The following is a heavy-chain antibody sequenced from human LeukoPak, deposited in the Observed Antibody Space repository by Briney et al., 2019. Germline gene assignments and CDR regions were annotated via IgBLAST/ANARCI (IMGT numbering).Heavy chain of an antibody. CDR2: ISSSSSYI. CDR1: GFTFSSYS. D-gene: IGHD4-17*01. J-gene: IGHJ6*02. Sequence: GGSLRLSCAASGFTFSSYSTNWVPQAPGKGLEWVSSISSSSSYIYYADSVKGRFTISRDNAKNSLYLQMNSLRAEDTAVYYCARDRHRGSYGLVYYYGMDVWGQGTTVTVSS. V-gene: IGHV3-21*01. CDR3: ARDRHRGSYGLVYYYGMDV.